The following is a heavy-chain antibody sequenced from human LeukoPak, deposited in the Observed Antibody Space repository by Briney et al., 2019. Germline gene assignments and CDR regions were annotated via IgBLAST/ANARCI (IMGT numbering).Heavy chain of an antibody. Sequence: PGGSLRLSCAASGFTFSSYAMHWVRQAPGKGLEWVAVISYDGSNKYYADSMKGRFTISRDNSKNTLYLQMNSLRAEDTAVYYCARVLSSWYRSPYDYWGQGTLVTVSS. CDR2: ISYDGSNK. CDR1: GFTFSSYA. J-gene: IGHJ4*02. V-gene: IGHV3-30-3*01. D-gene: IGHD6-13*01. CDR3: ARVLSSWYRSPYDY.